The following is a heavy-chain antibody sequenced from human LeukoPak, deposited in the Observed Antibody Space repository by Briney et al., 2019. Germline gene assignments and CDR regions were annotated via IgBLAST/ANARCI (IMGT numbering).Heavy chain of an antibody. CDR1: GFTFSNFE. J-gene: IGHJ4*02. Sequence: GGSLRLSCVASGFTFSNFEMNWVRQAPGKAVEWLSYIDGSGGSIYYSESLRGRFTISRDNAKRSLYLQMKSLRAEDTAIYYCTRDRASSGWNFWGQGTLVTVSS. V-gene: IGHV3-48*03. CDR3: TRDRASSGWNF. CDR2: IDGSGGSI. D-gene: IGHD6-19*01.